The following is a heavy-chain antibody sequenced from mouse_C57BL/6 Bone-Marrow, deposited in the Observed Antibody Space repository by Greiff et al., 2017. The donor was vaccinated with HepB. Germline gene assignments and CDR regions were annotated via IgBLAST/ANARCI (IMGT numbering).Heavy chain of an antibody. CDR3: ARHGYYVAWFAY. CDR1: GFTFSDYG. D-gene: IGHD2-3*01. Sequence: EVKLMESGGGLVKPGGSLKLSCAASGFTFSDYGMHWVRQAPEKGLEWVAYISSGSSTIYYADTVKGRFTISRDNAKNTLFLQMTSLRSEDTAMYYCARHGYYVAWFAYWGQGTLDTVSA. J-gene: IGHJ3*01. CDR2: ISSGSSTI. V-gene: IGHV5-17*01.